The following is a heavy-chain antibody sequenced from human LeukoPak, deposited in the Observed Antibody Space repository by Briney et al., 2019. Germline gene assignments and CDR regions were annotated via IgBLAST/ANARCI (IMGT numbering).Heavy chain of an antibody. J-gene: IGHJ4*02. D-gene: IGHD6-13*01. V-gene: IGHV1-18*01. Sequence: ASVNVSCKPSGYSFTSSGITWVQQAPGQGLEWMGWINTYNGYSKYARKLQGTVTITAEPSKNTAYMEFSLLNSHYPAVYFFSKNTPGGYSDYWGQGTLVSVSS. CDR3: SKNTPGGYSDY. CDR2: INTYNGYS. CDR1: GYSFTSSG.